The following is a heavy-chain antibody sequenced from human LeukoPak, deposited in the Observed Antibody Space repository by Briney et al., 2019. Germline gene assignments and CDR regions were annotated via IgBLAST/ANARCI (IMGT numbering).Heavy chain of an antibody. Sequence: GGSLRLSCAASGFTVGNSYITWVRQAPGRGLEWVSFIYPAGTTSYADSVKGRFTISRDSSKNTLHLQMNSLRADDTAVYYCASEQAYWFGPWGQGSLVTVSS. CDR3: ASEQAYWFGP. V-gene: IGHV3-53*01. CDR1: GFTVGNSY. CDR2: IYPAGTT. J-gene: IGHJ5*02.